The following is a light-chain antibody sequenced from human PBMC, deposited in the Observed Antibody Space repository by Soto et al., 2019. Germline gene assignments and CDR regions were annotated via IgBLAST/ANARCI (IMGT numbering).Light chain of an antibody. J-gene: IGKJ5*01. Sequence: EIVLTPSPATLSLSPWEIATLSCRASQSVNIYLAWYQQKPGQAPRLLIHDASHRAAGIPARFSGSGFGTDFTLTISSLQSEDFAVYYCQQYNNWPRSTFGQGTRLEIK. CDR3: QQYNNWPRST. V-gene: IGKV3-11*01. CDR1: QSVNIY. CDR2: DAS.